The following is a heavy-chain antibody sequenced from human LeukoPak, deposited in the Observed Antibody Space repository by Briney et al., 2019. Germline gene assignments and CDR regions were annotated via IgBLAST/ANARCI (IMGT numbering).Heavy chain of an antibody. CDR3: ARGLGCDGDCYQVASVFDY. CDR2: ISYDGSNK. J-gene: IGHJ4*02. Sequence: GGSLRLSCAASGFTFSSYGMHWVRQAPGKGLEWVAVISYDGSNKYYADSVKGRFTISRDNSKNTLYLQMNSLRAEDTAVYYCARGLGCDGDCYQVASVFDYWGQGTLVTVSS. V-gene: IGHV3-30*03. D-gene: IGHD2-21*02. CDR1: GFTFSSYG.